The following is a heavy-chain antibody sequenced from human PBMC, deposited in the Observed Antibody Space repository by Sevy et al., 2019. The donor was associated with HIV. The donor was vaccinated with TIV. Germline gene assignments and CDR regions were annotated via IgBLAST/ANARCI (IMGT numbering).Heavy chain of an antibody. CDR1: GGSVSSGNNN. D-gene: IGHD4-17*01. CDR3: ARRVGFSGGFSVNAFHI. CDR2: IHYSGST. V-gene: IGHV4-61*01. J-gene: IGHJ3*02. Sequence: SETLSLTCTVSGGSVSSGNNNWDWIRQPPGKGLEWIGYIHYSGSTNSNPSLKSRVTISTDTSKNQFSLKLTSVTAADTAVYYCARRVGFSGGFSVNAFHIWGQGTMVTVSS.